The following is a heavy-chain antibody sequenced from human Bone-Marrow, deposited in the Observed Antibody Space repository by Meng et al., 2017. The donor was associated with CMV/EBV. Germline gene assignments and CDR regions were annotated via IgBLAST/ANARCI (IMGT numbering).Heavy chain of an antibody. D-gene: IGHD6-19*01. CDR1: GFTFDDYA. CDR3: ARAYRLGDSTGWYRPLDY. V-gene: IGHV3-9*01. CDR2: INWNSGSL. J-gene: IGHJ4*02. Sequence: GGSLRLSCAASGFTFDDYAVHWVRQAPGKGLEWVSGINWNSGSLGYVDSVKGRFTISRDNAKNSLYLQMNSLRAEDTAVYFCARAYRLGDSTGWYRPLDYWGQGPLVTVSS.